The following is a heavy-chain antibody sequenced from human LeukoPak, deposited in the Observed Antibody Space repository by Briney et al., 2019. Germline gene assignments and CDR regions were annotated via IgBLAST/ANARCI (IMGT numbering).Heavy chain of an antibody. CDR1: GFTFSNYN. CDR2: ISTSSGTV. J-gene: IGHJ4*02. D-gene: IGHD6-19*01. Sequence: GGSLRLSCAASGFTFSNYNLNWVRQAPGKGLEWVSYISTSSGTVFYADSVKGRFTISRDNAKNSLYLQMNSLRAEDTAVYYCARDEQWLVKGYFDYWGQGTLVTVSS. V-gene: IGHV3-48*04. CDR3: ARDEQWLVKGYFDY.